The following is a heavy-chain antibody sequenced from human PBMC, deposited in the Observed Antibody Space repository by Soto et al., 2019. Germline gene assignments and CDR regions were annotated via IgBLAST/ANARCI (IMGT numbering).Heavy chain of an antibody. CDR1: VFTFISYW. CDR2: IKQDGSEK. CDR3: ARDTYDMYFDY. Sequence: GGSLRLSCASSVFTFISYWMSWVRQAPGKGLEWVANIKQDGSEKYYVDSVKGRFTISRDNAKNSLYLQMNSLRAEDTAVYYCARDTYDMYFDYWGQGTLVTVSS. J-gene: IGHJ4*02. V-gene: IGHV3-7*03. D-gene: IGHD3-9*01.